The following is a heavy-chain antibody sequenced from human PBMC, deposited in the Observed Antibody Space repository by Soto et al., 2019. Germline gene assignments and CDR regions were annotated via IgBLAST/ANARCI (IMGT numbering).Heavy chain of an antibody. V-gene: IGHV1-18*01. CDR2: ISAYNGNT. Sequence: GASVEVSCKAPGYTFTSYGISWVRQAPGQGLEWMGCISAYNGNTNYAQKLQGRVTMTTDTSTSTAYMELRSLRSDDTAVYSCARHPTVGATTARGWFDTWRQGTLATISS. CDR1: GYTFTSYG. J-gene: IGHJ5*02. D-gene: IGHD1-26*01. CDR3: ARHPTVGATTARGWFDT.